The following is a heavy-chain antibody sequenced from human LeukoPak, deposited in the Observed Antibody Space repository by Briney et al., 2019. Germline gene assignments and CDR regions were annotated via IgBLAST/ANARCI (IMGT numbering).Heavy chain of an antibody. D-gene: IGHD3-16*01. Sequence: NPSETLSLTCTVSGGSISSGGYYWSWIRQPPGKGLEWIGYIYHGGSTYYNPSLKSRVTISVDRSKNQFSLKLSSVTAADTAVYYCARVKDVYVDGMGLLDYWGQGTLVTVSS. J-gene: IGHJ4*02. CDR1: GGSISSGGYY. CDR2: IYHGGST. V-gene: IGHV4-30-2*01. CDR3: ARVKDVYVDGMGLLDY.